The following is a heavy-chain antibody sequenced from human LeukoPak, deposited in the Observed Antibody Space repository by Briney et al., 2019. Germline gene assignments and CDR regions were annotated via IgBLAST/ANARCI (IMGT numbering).Heavy chain of an antibody. D-gene: IGHD2-2*01. V-gene: IGHV4-4*02. J-gene: IGHJ4*02. CDR3: ARVVPAAREYYFDY. CDR1: GGSISSSNW. Sequence: PSETLSLTCAVSGGSISSSNWWSWVRQPPGKGLEWIREIYHSGSTNYNPSLKSRVTISVDKSKNQFSLKLSSVTAADTAVYYCARVVPAAREYYFDYWGQGTLVTVSS. CDR2: IYHSGST.